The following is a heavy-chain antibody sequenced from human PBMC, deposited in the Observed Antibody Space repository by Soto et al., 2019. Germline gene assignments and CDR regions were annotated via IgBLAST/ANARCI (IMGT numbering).Heavy chain of an antibody. CDR3: VRYLCGYCSGGSCWRSGDAFDI. CDR1: GYTFTSYG. Sequence: GASVKVSCKASGYTFTSYGISWVRQAPGQGLEWMGWISAYNGNTNYAQKLQGRVTMTTDTSTSTAYMELRSLRSDDTAVYYCVRYLCGYCSGGSCWRSGDAFDIWGQGTMVTVSS. J-gene: IGHJ3*02. D-gene: IGHD2-15*01. CDR2: ISAYNGNT. V-gene: IGHV1-18*01.